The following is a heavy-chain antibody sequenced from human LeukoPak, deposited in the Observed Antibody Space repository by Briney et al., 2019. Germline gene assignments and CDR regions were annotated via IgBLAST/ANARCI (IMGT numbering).Heavy chain of an antibody. D-gene: IGHD6-6*01. CDR3: ASRIARSRSSSGRPFDY. V-gene: IGHV1-69*13. CDR1: GGTFSSYA. J-gene: IGHJ4*02. CDR2: TIPIFGTA. Sequence: SVKVSCKASGGTFSSYAISWVRQAPGQGLEWMGGTIPIFGTANYAQKFQGRVTITADESTSTAYMELSSLRSEDTAVYYCASRIARSRSSSGRPFDYWGQGTLVTVSS.